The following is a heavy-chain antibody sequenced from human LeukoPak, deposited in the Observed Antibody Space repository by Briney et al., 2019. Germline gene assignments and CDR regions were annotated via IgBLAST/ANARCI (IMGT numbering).Heavy chain of an antibody. CDR1: GFTFSSYE. CDR3: AGGGGIAAAGTSFDY. CDR2: ISSSGSTI. Sequence: PGGSLRLSCAASGFTFSSYEMNWVRQAPGKGLEWVSYISSSGSTIYYADSVKGRFTISRDNAKNSLYLQMNSLRAEDTAVYYCAGGGGIAAAGTSFDYWGQGTLVTVSS. D-gene: IGHD6-13*01. J-gene: IGHJ4*02. V-gene: IGHV3-48*03.